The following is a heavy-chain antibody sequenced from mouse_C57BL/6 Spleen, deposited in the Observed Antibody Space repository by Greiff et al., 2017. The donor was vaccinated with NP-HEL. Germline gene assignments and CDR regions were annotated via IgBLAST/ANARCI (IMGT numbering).Heavy chain of an antibody. V-gene: IGHV5-16*01. CDR2: INYDGSST. CDR1: GFTFSDYY. D-gene: IGHD2-1*01. Sequence: EVMLVESEGGLVQPGSSMKLSCTASGFTFSDYYMAWVRQVPEKGLEWVANINYDGSSTYYLDSLKSRFIISRDNAKNILYLQMSSLKSEDTATYYCAREIYYGNYHYYFDYWGQGTTLTVSS. CDR3: AREIYYGNYHYYFDY. J-gene: IGHJ2*01.